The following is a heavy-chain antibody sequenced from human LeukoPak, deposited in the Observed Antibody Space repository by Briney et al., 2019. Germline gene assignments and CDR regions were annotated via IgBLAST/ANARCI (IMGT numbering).Heavy chain of an antibody. J-gene: IGHJ4*02. CDR2: IYYSGST. Sequence: SETLSLTCTVSGGSISSSSYYWGWIRQPPGKGPEWIGSIYYSGSTYYNPSLKSRVTISVDTSKNQFSLKLSSVTAADTAVYYCARDLVLYSSGLDYWGQGTLVTVSS. D-gene: IGHD6-19*01. CDR3: ARDLVLYSSGLDY. V-gene: IGHV4-39*07. CDR1: GGSISSSSYY.